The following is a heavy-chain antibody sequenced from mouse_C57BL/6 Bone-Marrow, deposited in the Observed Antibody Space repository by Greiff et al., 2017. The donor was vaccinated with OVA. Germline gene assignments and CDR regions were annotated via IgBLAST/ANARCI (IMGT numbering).Heavy chain of an antibody. CDR3: AREGDYGNYPYYFDY. D-gene: IGHD2-1*01. CDR2: IDPSDSET. J-gene: IGHJ2*01. Sequence: VQLKQPGAELVRPGSSVKLSCKASGYTFTSYWMHWVKQRPIQGLEWIGNIDPSDSETHYNQKFKDKATLTVDKSSSTAYMQLSSLTSEDSAVYYCAREGDYGNYPYYFDYWGQGTTLTVSS. CDR1: GYTFTSYW. V-gene: IGHV1-52*01.